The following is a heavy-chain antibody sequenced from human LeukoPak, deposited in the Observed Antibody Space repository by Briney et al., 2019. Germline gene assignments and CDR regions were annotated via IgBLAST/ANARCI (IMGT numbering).Heavy chain of an antibody. J-gene: IGHJ4*02. CDR3: ANENSEYYYDSSGFDY. CDR2: IYYSGST. D-gene: IGHD3-22*01. Sequence: KPSETLSLTCTVSGGSITSDHWNWIRQPPGKGLEWIGCIYYSGSTYYNPSLKSRVTISVDTSKNQFSLKLSSVTAADTAVYYCANENSEYYYDSSGFDYWGQGTLVTVSS. V-gene: IGHV4-59*04. CDR1: GGSITSDH.